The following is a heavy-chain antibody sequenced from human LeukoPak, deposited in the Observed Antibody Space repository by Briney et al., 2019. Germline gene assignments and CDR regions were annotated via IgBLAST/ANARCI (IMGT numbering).Heavy chain of an antibody. CDR2: ISAYNGNT. CDR1: GYTFTSYG. Sequence: ASVKVSCRASGYTFTSYGISWVRQAPGQGLEWMGWISAYNGNTNYAQKLQGRVTMTTDTSTSTAYMELRSLRSDDTAVYYRARVGPYCSSTSCYKGGAFDIWGQGTMVTVSS. J-gene: IGHJ3*02. CDR3: ARVGPYCSSTSCYKGGAFDI. V-gene: IGHV1-18*01. D-gene: IGHD2-2*02.